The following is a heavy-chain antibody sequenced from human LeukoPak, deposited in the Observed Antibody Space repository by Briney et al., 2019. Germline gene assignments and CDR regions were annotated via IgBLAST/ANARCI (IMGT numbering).Heavy chain of an antibody. CDR3: ATEQWLAPPPDS. CDR2: INTDGTVT. V-gene: IGHV3-74*01. D-gene: IGHD6-19*01. J-gene: IGHJ4*02. Sequence: PGGSLRLSCAASGFTFSKYWMLWVRQAPGKGLESVSRINTDGTVTTHADSVKGRFTVSRDNADNTMFLQMNSVRDEDTAVYYCATEQWLAPPPDSWGQGTPVTVSS. CDR1: GFTFSKYW.